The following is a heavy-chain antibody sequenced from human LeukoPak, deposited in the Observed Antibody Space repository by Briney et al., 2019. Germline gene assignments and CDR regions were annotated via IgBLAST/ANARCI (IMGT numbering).Heavy chain of an antibody. CDR1: GGSISSYY. D-gene: IGHD5-12*01. CDR3: ARDGSGYDYVYYYGMDV. CDR2: IYYSGGT. Sequence: SETLSLTCTVSGGSISSYYWSWIRQPPGKGLEWIGYIYYSGGTNYNPSLKSRVTISVDTSKNQFFLKLSSVTAADTAVYYCARDGSGYDYVYYYGMDVWGQGTTVTVSS. V-gene: IGHV4-59*01. J-gene: IGHJ6*02.